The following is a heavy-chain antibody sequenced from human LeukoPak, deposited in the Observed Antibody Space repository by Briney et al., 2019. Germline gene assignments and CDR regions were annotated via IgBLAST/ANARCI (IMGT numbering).Heavy chain of an antibody. CDR2: ISSRGDST. D-gene: IGHD6-19*01. V-gene: IGHV3-23*01. CDR1: GFIFNNYA. J-gene: IGHJ4*02. CDR3: VKGPRPDITVAHTVEN. Sequence: QAGGSLRLSCAASGFIFNNYAMSWVRQVPGRGLEWVSTISSRGDSTYVADSVKGRFTISRDNSKNSLYLQMNTVRAEDTAVYYCVKGPRPDITVAHTVENWGQGTLVTVSS.